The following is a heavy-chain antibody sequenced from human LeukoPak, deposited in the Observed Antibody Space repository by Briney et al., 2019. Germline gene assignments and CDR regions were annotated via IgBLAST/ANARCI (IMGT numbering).Heavy chain of an antibody. CDR3: AKTLVVAATPDTFDI. V-gene: IGHV5-51*03. CDR2: IFPGDSDT. CDR1: GYHFTNYW. Sequence: GEALKISFKTSGYHFTNYWIAWGRPGPAKGLEWMGIIFPGDSDTRYSPSFQGQVTISADKSFSAAYLQWSSLKASDTAMYYCAKTLVVAATPDTFDIWGQGTMVTVSS. D-gene: IGHD2-15*01. J-gene: IGHJ3*02.